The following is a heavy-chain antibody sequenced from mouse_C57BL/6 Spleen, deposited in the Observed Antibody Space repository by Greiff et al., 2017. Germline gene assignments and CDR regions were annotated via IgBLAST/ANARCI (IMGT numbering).Heavy chain of an antibody. CDR1: GYTFTSYW. CDR3: ARKRGVTVGFDY. D-gene: IGHD1-1*01. V-gene: IGHV1-64*01. J-gene: IGHJ2*01. CDR2: IHPNSGST. Sequence: VQLQQPGAELVKPGASVKLSCKASGYTFTSYWMHWVKQRPGQGLEWIGMIHPNSGSTNYNEKFKSKATLTVDKSSSTAYMQLSSLTSEDSAVYYCARKRGVTVGFDYWGQGTTLTVSS.